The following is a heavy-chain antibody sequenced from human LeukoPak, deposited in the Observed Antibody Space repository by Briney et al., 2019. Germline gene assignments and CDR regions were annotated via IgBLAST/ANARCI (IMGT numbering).Heavy chain of an antibody. J-gene: IGHJ3*02. CDR1: GYTFTSYY. CDR3: ARDSGYSGYDFAFDI. V-gene: IGHV1-2*04. Sequence: ASVKVSCKASGYTFTSYYMHWVRQAPGQGLEWMGWINPNSGGTNYAQKFQGWVTMTRDTSICTAYMELSRLRSDDTAVYYCARDSGYSGYDFAFDIWGQGTMVTVSS. D-gene: IGHD5-12*01. CDR2: INPNSGGT.